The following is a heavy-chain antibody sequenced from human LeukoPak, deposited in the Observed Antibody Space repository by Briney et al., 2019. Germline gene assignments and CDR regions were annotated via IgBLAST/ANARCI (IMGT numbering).Heavy chain of an antibody. CDR1: GFTFSSCS. CDR3: ARVLTSALMVVAATLNNMDV. CDR2: ISSRSSTI. V-gene: IGHV3-48*04. J-gene: IGHJ6*02. D-gene: IGHD2-15*01. Sequence: GGSLRLSCAASGFTFSSCSMNWVRQAPGKGLEWVSYISSRSSTIYYADSVKGRFTISRDNAKNSLYLQMNSLRAEDTAVYYCARVLTSALMVVAATLNNMDVWGQGATVTVSS.